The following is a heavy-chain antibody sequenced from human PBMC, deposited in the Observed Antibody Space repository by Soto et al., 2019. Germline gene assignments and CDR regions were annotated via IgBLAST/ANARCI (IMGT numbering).Heavy chain of an antibody. J-gene: IGHJ4*02. CDR1: GYTFTSYD. V-gene: IGHV1-8*01. CDR2: MNPNSGNT. Sequence: ASVKVSCKASGYTFTSYDINWVRQATGQGLEWMGWMNPNSGNTGYAQKLQGRVTMTRNTSISTAYMELSSLRSEDTAVYYCARLEYASSGYSDYWGQVTLVTVSS. CDR3: ARLEYASSGYSDY. D-gene: IGHD3-22*01.